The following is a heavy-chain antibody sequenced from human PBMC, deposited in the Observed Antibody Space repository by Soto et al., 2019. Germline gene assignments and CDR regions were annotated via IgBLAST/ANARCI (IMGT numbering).Heavy chain of an antibody. V-gene: IGHV3-53*01. CDR3: ARGTYNYGYSPFDS. J-gene: IGHJ4*02. CDR2: TYTGGST. D-gene: IGHD5-18*01. Sequence: GGSLRLSCAASWFTVSSHYMSWVRQAPGKGLEWVSVTYTGGSTDFADSVKGRFTISGDNSNNTLFLQMNSLRAEDTAVYYCARGTYNYGYSPFDSWGQGTLVTVSS. CDR1: WFTVSSHY.